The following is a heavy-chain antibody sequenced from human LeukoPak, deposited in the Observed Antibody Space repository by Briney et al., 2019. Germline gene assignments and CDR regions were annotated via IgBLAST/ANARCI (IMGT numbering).Heavy chain of an antibody. Sequence: GGSLRLSCAASGFTFSSYWMSWVRQAPGKGLEWVANIKRDGSEKYYVDSVKGRFTISRDNAKNSLYLQMNSLRAEDTALYYCARPGYIDGYGSFDVWGQGTMVTVSS. D-gene: IGHD5-18*01. J-gene: IGHJ3*01. CDR3: ARPGYIDGYGSFDV. CDR1: GFTFSSYW. CDR2: IKRDGSEK. V-gene: IGHV3-7*02.